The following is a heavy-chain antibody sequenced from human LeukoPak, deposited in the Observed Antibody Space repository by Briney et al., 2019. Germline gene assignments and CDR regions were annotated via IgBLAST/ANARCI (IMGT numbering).Heavy chain of an antibody. CDR1: GGSFSGYY. D-gene: IGHD2-2*01. J-gene: IGHJ5*02. V-gene: IGHV4-34*01. CDR3: ARGGYDLDP. CDR2: INHSGST. Sequence: PSETLSLTCAVHGGSFSGYYWSWIRQPPGKGLEWIGEINHSGSTNYNPSLKSRVTISVDTSKNQFSLKLSSVTAEDTAVYYCARGGYDLDPWGQGTLVTVS.